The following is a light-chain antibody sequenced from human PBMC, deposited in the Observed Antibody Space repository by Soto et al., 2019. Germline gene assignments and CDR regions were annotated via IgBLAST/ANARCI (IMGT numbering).Light chain of an antibody. CDR2: AAT. J-gene: IGKJ1*01. CDR3: QQYNNWPRT. Sequence: EIVLTQSPGTLSLSPGERATLSCRASQSIYINSLAWYQHKRGQAPRLLIYAATVRATAVPDRFNGSGSGTDFALTISSLQSEDFAVYYCQQYNNWPRTFGQGTKVEIK. V-gene: IGKV3D-15*01. CDR1: QSIYIN.